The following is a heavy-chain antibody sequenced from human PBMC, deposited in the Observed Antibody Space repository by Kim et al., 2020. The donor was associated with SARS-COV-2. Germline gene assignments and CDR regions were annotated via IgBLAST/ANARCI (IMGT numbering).Heavy chain of an antibody. CDR1: GFTFSTYE. V-gene: IGHV3-7*03. CDR2: IKQDGGEK. D-gene: IGHD5-12*01. CDR3: ARGGGSS. Sequence: GGSLRLSCAASGFTFSTYEMNWVRQVPGMGLEWVANIKQDGGEKNYLDSVKGRFTISRDNAKNSLFLQMNSLRAEDTAVYYRARGGGSSWGQGTLVTVSS. J-gene: IGHJ5*02.